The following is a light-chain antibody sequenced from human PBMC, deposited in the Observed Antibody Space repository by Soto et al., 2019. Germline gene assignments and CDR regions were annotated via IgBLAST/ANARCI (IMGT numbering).Light chain of an antibody. CDR2: DVS. Sequence: QSALTQPASVSGSPGQSITISCTGTSSDVGGYNYVSWYQQHPGKAPKLMIYDVSNRPSGVSNRFSGSKSGNTASLTISGXXXXXXXXXXXSSYTSSSTLLYVFGTGTKVTV. J-gene: IGLJ1*01. CDR1: SSDVGGYNY. CDR3: SSYTSSSTLLYV. V-gene: IGLV2-14*01.